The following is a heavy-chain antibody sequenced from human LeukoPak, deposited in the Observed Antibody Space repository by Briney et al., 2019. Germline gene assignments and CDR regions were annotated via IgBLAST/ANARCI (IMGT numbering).Heavy chain of an antibody. CDR3: ASIYPYFYYFDY. CDR1: GGSISSYY. V-gene: IGHV4-59*08. Sequence: SETLSLTCTVSGGSISSYYWSWVRQPPGKGLEWIGYIYYSGSTNYNPSLKSRVTISVDTSKNQFSLKLSSVTAADTAVYYCASIYPYFYYFDYWSQGTLVTVSS. J-gene: IGHJ4*02. D-gene: IGHD3-3*01. CDR2: IYYSGST.